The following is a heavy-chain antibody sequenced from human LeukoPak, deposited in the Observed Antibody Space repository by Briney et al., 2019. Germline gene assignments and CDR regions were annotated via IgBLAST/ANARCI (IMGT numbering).Heavy chain of an antibody. CDR3: ARAPYGYVQH. D-gene: IGHD5-18*01. J-gene: IGHJ1*01. Sequence: SETLSLTCTVSGGSISSYYWSWIRQPPGKGLEWIGYIYYSGSTNYNPSLKSRVTISVDTSKNQFSLKLSSVTAAHTAVYYCARAPYGYVQHWGQGTLVTVSS. V-gene: IGHV4-59*01. CDR2: IYYSGST. CDR1: GGSISSYY.